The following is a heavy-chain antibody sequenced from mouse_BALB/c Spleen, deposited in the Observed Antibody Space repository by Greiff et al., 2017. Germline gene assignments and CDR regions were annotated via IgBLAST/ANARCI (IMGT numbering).Heavy chain of an antibody. J-gene: IGHJ4*01. CDR1: GFTFSSFG. D-gene: IGHD2-4*01. CDR2: ISSGSSTI. CDR3: ARGDDYSLYYAMDY. V-gene: IGHV5-17*02. Sequence: EVKLVESGGGLVQPGGSRKLSCAASGFTFSSFGMHWVRQAPEKGLEWVAYISSGSSTIYYADTVKGRFTISRDNPKNTLFLQMTSLRSEDTAMYYCARGDDYSLYYAMDYWGQGTSVTVSS.